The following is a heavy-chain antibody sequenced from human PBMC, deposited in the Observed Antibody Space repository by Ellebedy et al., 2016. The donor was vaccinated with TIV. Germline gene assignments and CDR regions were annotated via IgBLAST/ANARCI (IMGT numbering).Heavy chain of an antibody. CDR2: ISTDSKYI. V-gene: IGHV3-21*01. CDR1: GFSVSSRY. Sequence: GESLKISCAASGFSVSSRYMSWVRQAPGKGLEWVSSISTDSKYIFYADSMKGRFTISRDNAKSSLYLQMDSLRAEDTAVYYCARYGRTGSYSYLDFWGQGSLVTVSS. J-gene: IGHJ4*02. D-gene: IGHD1-26*01. CDR3: ARYGRTGSYSYLDF.